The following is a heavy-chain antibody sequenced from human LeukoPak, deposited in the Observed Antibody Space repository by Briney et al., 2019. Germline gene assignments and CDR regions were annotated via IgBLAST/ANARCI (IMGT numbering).Heavy chain of an antibody. CDR3: ARSAGIAVQGY. CDR2: IYYSGST. Sequence: SETLSLTCTVSGGSISSSGYYWGWIRQPPGKGLEWIGSIYYSGSTYYNPSLKSRVTISVDTSKNQFSLKLSSVTAADTAVYYCARSAGIAVQGYWGQGTLVTVSS. J-gene: IGHJ4*02. D-gene: IGHD6-19*01. CDR1: GGSISSSGYY. V-gene: IGHV4-39*01.